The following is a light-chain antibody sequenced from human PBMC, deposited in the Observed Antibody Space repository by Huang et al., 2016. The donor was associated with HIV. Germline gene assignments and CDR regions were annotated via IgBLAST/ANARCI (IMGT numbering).Light chain of an antibody. V-gene: IGKV3-15*01. J-gene: IGKJ4*01. CDR3: QQYDKWPLT. CDR2: DAS. Sequence: EIVMTQSPATLSVSPGERATLSCRASQTIYNHLAWYHQRPGQAPRLLIYDASTRAAGIPARFSGSGDGTEFTLTISSLQSDDLGRYFCQQYDKWPLTFGGGTKVEIK. CDR1: QTIYNH.